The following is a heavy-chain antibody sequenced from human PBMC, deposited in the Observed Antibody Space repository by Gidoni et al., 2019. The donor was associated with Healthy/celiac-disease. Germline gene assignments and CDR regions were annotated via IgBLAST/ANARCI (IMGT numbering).Heavy chain of an antibody. J-gene: IGHJ6*02. CDR3: AKRIFGSGSYYSPRRFSYYYYGMDV. Sequence: EVQLLESGGGLVKPGGSLGLSCAASGFTFSRYALLWVRQAPGKGLGWVSAISGSGGSTYYADSWKGRFTISRDNSKNTLYLQMNSLRAEDTAVYYCAKRIFGSGSYYSPRRFSYYYYGMDVWGQGTTVTVSS. V-gene: IGHV3-23*01. D-gene: IGHD3-10*01. CDR2: ISGSGGST. CDR1: GFTFSRYA.